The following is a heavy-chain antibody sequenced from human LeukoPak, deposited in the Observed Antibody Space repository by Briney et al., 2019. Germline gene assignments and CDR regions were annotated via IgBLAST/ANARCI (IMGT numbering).Heavy chain of an antibody. Sequence: SETLSHTGTDPGGSSRRRYYYWGWIRQPPGKGLEWIGSIYDSGSTYYNPSLKSRVTISVDTSKNQFSLKLNSVTAADTAVYYCARHYGHWGQGTLVTVSS. CDR2: IYDSGST. CDR1: GGSSRRRYYY. CDR3: ARHYGH. V-gene: IGHV4-39*01. J-gene: IGHJ4*02. D-gene: IGHD3-10*01.